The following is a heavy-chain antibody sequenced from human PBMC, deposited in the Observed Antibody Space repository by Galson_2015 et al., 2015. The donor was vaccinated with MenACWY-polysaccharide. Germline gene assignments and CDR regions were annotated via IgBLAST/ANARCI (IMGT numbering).Heavy chain of an antibody. CDR1: GLKFRGSG. CDR2: IQYDGSQK. CDR3: AREGSRIVFHAFDV. Sequence: SLRLSCAASGLKFRGSGMHWVRQAPGKGLEWVAVIQYDGSQKQYIDSVKGRFTISRDNSKNTLYLEMNGLRAEDTALYYCAREGSRIVFHAFDVWGQGTMVTVSS. V-gene: IGHV3-33*01. D-gene: IGHD3-10*02. J-gene: IGHJ3*01.